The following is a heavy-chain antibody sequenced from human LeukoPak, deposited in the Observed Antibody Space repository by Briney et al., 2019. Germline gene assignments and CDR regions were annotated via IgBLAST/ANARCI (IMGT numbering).Heavy chain of an antibody. CDR3: ARGPGIAVAGTSAYWFDP. Sequence: GASVKVSCKASGYTFTSHYMHWVRQAPGQGLEWMGLINPSGSSTLYAQKFQGRVTMTRDMSTTTDYMELSSLRSEDTAVYYCARGPGIAVAGTSAYWFDPWGQGTLVTVSS. J-gene: IGHJ5*02. CDR2: INPSGSST. V-gene: IGHV1-46*01. CDR1: GYTFTSHY. D-gene: IGHD6-19*01.